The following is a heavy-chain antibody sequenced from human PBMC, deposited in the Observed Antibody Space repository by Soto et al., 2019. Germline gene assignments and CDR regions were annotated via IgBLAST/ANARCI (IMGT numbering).Heavy chain of an antibody. Sequence: PGESLKISCKASGYSFSTFRIAWVRQMPGKGLEWMGIIHPGDSDTRYSPSFQGQVTMSVDRSINTAYMQWSSLKASDSAMYYCAIQRLPVAPHDVWGQGTLVTVSS. CDR1: GYSFSTFR. CDR3: AIQRLPVAPHDV. J-gene: IGHJ4*02. CDR2: IHPGDSDT. V-gene: IGHV5-51*01. D-gene: IGHD2-2*01.